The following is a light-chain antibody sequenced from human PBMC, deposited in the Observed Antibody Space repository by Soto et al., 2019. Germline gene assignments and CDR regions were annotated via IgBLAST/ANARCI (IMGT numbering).Light chain of an antibody. V-gene: IGLV6-57*03. Sequence: NFMLTQPHSVSESAGKTVTISCTRSSGSIASNYVQWYQQRPGSAPTTVIYEDNQRPSGVPDRFSGSIDSSSNSASLTISGLKTEEEADYYCQSYDSSNYIFGTGTKVTVL. J-gene: IGLJ1*01. CDR2: EDN. CDR1: SGSIASNY. CDR3: QSYDSSNYI.